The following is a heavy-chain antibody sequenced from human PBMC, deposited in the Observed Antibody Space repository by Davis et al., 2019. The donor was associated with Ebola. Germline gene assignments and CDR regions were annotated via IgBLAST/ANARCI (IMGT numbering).Heavy chain of an antibody. CDR3: ARNTAMVVGSYYYYGMDV. CDR2: IKQDGSEK. V-gene: IGHV3-7*03. D-gene: IGHD5-18*01. Sequence: GGSLRLSCAASGFTFSSYWMSWVRQAPGKGLEWVANIKQDGSEKYYVDSVKGRFTISRDNAKNSLYLQMNNLRAEDTAVYYCARNTAMVVGSYYYYGMDVWGQGTTVTVSS. CDR1: GFTFSSYW. J-gene: IGHJ6*02.